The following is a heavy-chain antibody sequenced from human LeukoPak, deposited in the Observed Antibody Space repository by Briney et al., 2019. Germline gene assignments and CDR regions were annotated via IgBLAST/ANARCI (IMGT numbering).Heavy chain of an antibody. Sequence: GGSLRLSCLASGFTFSSYAMDWVRQAPGQGLQWVSAVGTSADTYYADSVKGRFSISRDNSKNTLYLQVNSLRADDTAVYYCANSGLNRFEYWGQGALVTVSS. V-gene: IGHV3-23*01. J-gene: IGHJ4*02. D-gene: IGHD2-15*01. CDR1: GFTFSSYA. CDR3: ANSGLNRFEY. CDR2: VGTSADT.